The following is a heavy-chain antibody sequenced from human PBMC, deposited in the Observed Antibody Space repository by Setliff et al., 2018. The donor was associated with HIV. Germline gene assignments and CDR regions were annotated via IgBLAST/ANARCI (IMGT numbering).Heavy chain of an antibody. J-gene: IGHJ6*03. CDR1: GGVISSYY. CDR3: ARAPKGYFYFYMDV. V-gene: IGHV4-59*01. CDR2: NYYSGST. Sequence: SETLSLTCTVSGGVISSYYGSWIRQPPGKGLEWIGYNYYSGSTNYNPSLKSRVTISVDTSNNQFTLKLSYVTAADPAVYYCARAPKGYFYFYMDVWGKGTTVTVSS.